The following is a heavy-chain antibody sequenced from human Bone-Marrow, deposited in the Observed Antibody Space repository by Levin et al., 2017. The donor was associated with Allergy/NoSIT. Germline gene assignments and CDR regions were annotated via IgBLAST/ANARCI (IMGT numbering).Heavy chain of an antibody. J-gene: IGHJ4*02. CDR1: GFTFSTYW. CDR3: ARSGLGPTFDS. CDR2: IEQDGREK. D-gene: IGHD3/OR15-3a*01. V-gene: IGHV3-7*01. Sequence: GESLKISCEASGFTFSTYWMNWVRQAPGKGLEWVAKIEQDGREKSYVDSVKGRFTISRDNAKNSLYLQMNRLRAEDTAAYFCARSGLGPTFDSWGQGTLVTVSS.